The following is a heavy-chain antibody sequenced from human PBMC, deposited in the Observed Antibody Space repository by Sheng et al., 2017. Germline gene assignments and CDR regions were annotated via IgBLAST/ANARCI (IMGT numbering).Heavy chain of an antibody. CDR3: ARSLGYCSGGSCYFLNAFDI. D-gene: IGHD2-15*01. Sequence: EVQLVESGGGLVQPGGSLRLSCAASGFTFSSYWMHWVRQAPGKGLVWVSRINSDGSSTSYADSVKGRFTISRDNAKNTLYLQMNSLRAEDTAVYYCARSLGYCSGGSCYFLNAFDIWGQGTMVTVSS. J-gene: IGHJ3*02. CDR2: INSDGSST. V-gene: IGHV3-74*01. CDR1: GFTFSSYW.